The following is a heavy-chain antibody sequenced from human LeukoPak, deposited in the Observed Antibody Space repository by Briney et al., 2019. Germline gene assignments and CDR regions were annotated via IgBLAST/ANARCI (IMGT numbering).Heavy chain of an antibody. CDR2: MNPNGGNT. Sequence: ASVKVSCKASGYTLTSYDINWVRQATGQGLEWMGWMNPNGGNTGYAQKFQGRVTITRNTSISTAYMELSSLRSEDTAVYYCARGLGYYDSSGHDAFDIWGQGTMVTVSS. V-gene: IGHV1-8*03. CDR3: ARGLGYYDSSGHDAFDI. CDR1: GYTLTSYD. J-gene: IGHJ3*02. D-gene: IGHD3-22*01.